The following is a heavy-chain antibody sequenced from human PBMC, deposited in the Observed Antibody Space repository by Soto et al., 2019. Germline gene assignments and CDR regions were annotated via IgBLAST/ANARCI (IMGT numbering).Heavy chain of an antibody. J-gene: IGHJ5*02. CDR1: GGSISSSSYY. V-gene: IGHV4-39*01. CDR2: IYYSGST. CDR3: XXHRXXMVRGVISNWFDP. Sequence: QLQLQESGPGLVKPSETLSLTCTVSGGSISSSSYYWGWIRQPPGKGREWMGSIYYSGSTYYNPPLKSRVTISVDTSKNQFSLKLSSVTAXXTAXXXXXXHRXXMVRGVISNWFDPWGQGTLVTVSS. D-gene: IGHD3-10*01.